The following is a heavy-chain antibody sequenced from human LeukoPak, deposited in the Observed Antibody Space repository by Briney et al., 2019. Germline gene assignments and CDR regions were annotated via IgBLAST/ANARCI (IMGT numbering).Heavy chain of an antibody. CDR1: GGSISSGSYY. D-gene: IGHD3-3*01. J-gene: IGHJ4*02. Sequence: SETLSLTCTVSGGSISSGSYYWSWIRQPAGKGLEWIGRIYTSGSTNYNPSLKSRVTISVDTSKDQFSLKLSSVTAAVTAVYYCARGLINYDFWSGYFYFDYWGQGTLVTVSS. V-gene: IGHV4-61*02. CDR2: IYTSGST. CDR3: ARGLINYDFWSGYFYFDY.